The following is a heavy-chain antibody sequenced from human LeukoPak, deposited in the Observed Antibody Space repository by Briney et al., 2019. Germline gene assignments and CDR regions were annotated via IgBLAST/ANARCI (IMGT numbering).Heavy chain of an antibody. J-gene: IGHJ6*02. V-gene: IGHV3-23*01. D-gene: IGHD3-3*01. CDR1: GFTFSSYA. CDR3: AGPLGDFWSGYSFAV. CDR2: ITGSTGNT. Sequence: GGSLRLSCAASGFTFSSYAMTWVRQPPGKGLEGVSSITGSTGNTYYADSVKGRFTIPRDNSKNTLYLQMNSLRAEDTAVYYCAGPLGDFWSGYSFAVWGQGTTVTVSS.